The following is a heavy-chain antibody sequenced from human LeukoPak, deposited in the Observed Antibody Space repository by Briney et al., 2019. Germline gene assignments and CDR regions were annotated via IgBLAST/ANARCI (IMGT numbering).Heavy chain of an antibody. D-gene: IGHD6-19*01. Sequence: ASVKVSCKASGYTFTGYYMHWVRQAPGQGLEWMGWINPNSGGTNYAQKFQGRVTMTRDTSISTAYMELSRLRSDDTAVYYCARDMYSSGWYVDYWGQGTLVTVSS. CDR1: GYTFTGYY. V-gene: IGHV1-2*02. CDR2: INPNSGGT. J-gene: IGHJ4*02. CDR3: ARDMYSSGWYVDY.